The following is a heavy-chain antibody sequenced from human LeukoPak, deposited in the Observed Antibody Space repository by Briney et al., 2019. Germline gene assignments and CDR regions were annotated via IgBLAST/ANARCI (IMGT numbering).Heavy chain of an antibody. CDR3: AKVGDYYDSSGRNYFDY. CDR1: GFTFSSYA. Sequence: GGSLRLSCAASGFTFSSYAMSWVRQAPGKGLEWVSTISGSGDSTYYADSVKGRFTISRDISKNMLYLQMNSLRAEDTAVYYCAKVGDYYDSSGRNYFDYWGQGTLVTVSS. D-gene: IGHD3-22*01. CDR2: ISGSGDST. J-gene: IGHJ4*02. V-gene: IGHV3-23*01.